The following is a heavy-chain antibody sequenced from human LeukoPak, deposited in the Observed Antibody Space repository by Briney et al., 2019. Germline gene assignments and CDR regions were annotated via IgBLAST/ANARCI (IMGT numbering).Heavy chain of an antibody. Sequence: SETLSLTCAVSGGSISSGGYSWSWIRQPPGKGLEWIGYIYHSGSTYYNPSLKSRVTISVDRSKNQFSLNLNSVTAADTAVYFCARDEGSAYPFDYWGQGTLVTVSP. CDR3: ARDEGSAYPFDY. J-gene: IGHJ4*02. CDR1: GGSISSGGYS. D-gene: IGHD3-22*01. V-gene: IGHV4-30-2*01. CDR2: IYHSGST.